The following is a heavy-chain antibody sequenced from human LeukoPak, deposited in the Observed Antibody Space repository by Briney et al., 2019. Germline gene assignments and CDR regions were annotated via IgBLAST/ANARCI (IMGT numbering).Heavy chain of an antibody. CDR2: ISPYNGNT. CDR1: GYTFTSYG. D-gene: IGHD5-18*01. CDR3: ARGGYSYGYMGYFDY. Sequence: GASVKVSCKASGYTFTSYGISWVQQAPGQGLEWVAWISPYNGNTNYAQKFQGRLTMTTDSSTSTAYMELRSLRSDDTAVYYCARGGYSYGYMGYFDYWGQGTLVTVSS. V-gene: IGHV1-18*01. J-gene: IGHJ4*02.